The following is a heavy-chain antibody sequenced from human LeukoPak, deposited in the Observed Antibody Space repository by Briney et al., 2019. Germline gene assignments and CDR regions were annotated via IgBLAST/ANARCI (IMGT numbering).Heavy chain of an antibody. D-gene: IGHD6-13*01. CDR3: ARQFSSSWYYFDY. CDR2: IYYSGST. J-gene: IGHJ4*02. CDR1: GGSVSSGSYY. V-gene: IGHV4-61*01. Sequence: SETLSLTCTVSGGSVSSGSYYWSWIRQPPGKGLEWIGYIYYSGSTNYNPSLKSRVTISVDTSKNQFSLKLSSVTAADTAVCNCARQFSSSWYYFDYWGQGTLVTVSS.